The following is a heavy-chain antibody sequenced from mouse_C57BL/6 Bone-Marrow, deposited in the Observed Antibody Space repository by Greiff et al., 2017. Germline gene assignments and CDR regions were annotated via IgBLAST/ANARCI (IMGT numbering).Heavy chain of an antibody. CDR3: AKYSNYVWYFDV. CDR1: GYTFTSYW. D-gene: IGHD2-5*01. V-gene: IGHV1-55*01. J-gene: IGHJ1*03. CDR2: IYPGSGST. Sequence: QAQLKQPGAELVKPGASVKMSCKASGYTFTSYWITWVKQRPGQGLEWIGDIYPGSGSTNYNEKFKSKATLTVDTSSSTAYMQLSSLTSEDSAVYYCAKYSNYVWYFDVWGTGTTVTVSS.